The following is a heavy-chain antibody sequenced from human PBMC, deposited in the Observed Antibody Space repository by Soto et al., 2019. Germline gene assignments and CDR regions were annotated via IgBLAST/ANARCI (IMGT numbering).Heavy chain of an antibody. V-gene: IGHV4-30-4*01. CDR1: GGSMTSGDYY. CDR3: ALSNRGSTAPPFDY. J-gene: IGHJ4*02. CDR2: IYYSGST. D-gene: IGHD2-2*01. Sequence: SETLSLTCSVSGGSMTSGDYYWSWIRQPPGKGLEWIGYIYYSGSTYYNPSLKSRVTISVDTSKNQFSLKLSSVTAADTAVYYCALSNRGSTAPPFDYWGQGTLVTVSS.